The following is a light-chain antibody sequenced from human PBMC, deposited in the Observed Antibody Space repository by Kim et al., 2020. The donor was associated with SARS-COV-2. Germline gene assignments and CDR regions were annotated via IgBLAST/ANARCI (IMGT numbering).Light chain of an antibody. CDR2: LGS. CDR3: IQALKTPREFT. J-gene: IGKJ3*01. V-gene: IGKV2-28*01. CDR1: QSLLHSNGYNY. Sequence: DIVMTQSPLSLPVTPGEPASISCRSSQSLLHSNGYNYLDWYLQKPGQTPQLLIYLGSTRASGVPDRFSGSGSGTDFKLKISIVAAEDVGVFYCIQALKTPREFTFVPGTKVDIK.